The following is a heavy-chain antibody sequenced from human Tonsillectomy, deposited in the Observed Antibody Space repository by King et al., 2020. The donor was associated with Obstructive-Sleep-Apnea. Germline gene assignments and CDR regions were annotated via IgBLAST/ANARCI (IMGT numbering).Heavy chain of an antibody. CDR2: ISGSGGST. V-gene: IGHV3-23*04. CDR1: GFTFSSYA. CDR3: AKVTSVPAAMLAYFQH. D-gene: IGHD2-2*01. Sequence: VQLVESGGGLVQPGGSLRLSCAASGFTFSSYAMSWVRQAPGKGLEWVSAISGSGGSTYYADSVKGRFTISRDNSKNTLYLQMNSLRAEDTAVYCCAKVTSVPAAMLAYFQHWGQGTLVTVSS. J-gene: IGHJ1*01.